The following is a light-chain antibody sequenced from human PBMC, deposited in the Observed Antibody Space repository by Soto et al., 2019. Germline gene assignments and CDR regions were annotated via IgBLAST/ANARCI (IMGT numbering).Light chain of an antibody. CDR1: TGAVTNGHY. J-gene: IGLJ1*01. CDR2: DTT. V-gene: IGLV7-46*01. CDR3: LLSYNGPYG. Sequence: QAVVTQEPSLTVSPGGTVTLTCGSSTGAVTNGHYPYWFQQKPGQAPRTLIYDTTNRHSWTPARFSGSLLGGKAALTLSGAQPEDEAEHYCLLSYNGPYGFGTGTKVTVL.